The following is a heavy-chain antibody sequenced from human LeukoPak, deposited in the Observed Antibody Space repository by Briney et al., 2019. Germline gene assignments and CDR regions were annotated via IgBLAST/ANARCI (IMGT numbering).Heavy chain of an antibody. V-gene: IGHV1-24*01. CDR1: GYTLTELS. D-gene: IGHD3-10*01. CDR3: ATAVEDTMVRGGNNFDY. Sequence: ASVKVSCKVSGYTLTELSMHWVRQAPGKGLEWMGGFDPEDGETIYAQKFQGRVTMTEDSSTDTAYMELRSLRSEDTAVYYCATAVEDTMVRGGNNFDYWGQGTLVTVSS. J-gene: IGHJ4*02. CDR2: FDPEDGET.